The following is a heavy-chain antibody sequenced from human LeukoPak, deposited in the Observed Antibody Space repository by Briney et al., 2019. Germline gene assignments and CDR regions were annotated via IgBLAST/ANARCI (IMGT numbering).Heavy chain of an antibody. CDR3: ARGLWYSGYDY. D-gene: IGHD5-12*01. V-gene: IGHV4-39*07. Sequence: SETLSLTCTVSGGSISSSSYYWGWIRQPPGKGLEWIGSIYYSGSTNYNPSLKSRVTISVDTSKNQFSLKLSSVTAADTAVYYCARGLWYSGYDYWGQGTLVTVSS. CDR1: GGSISSSSYY. CDR2: IYYSGST. J-gene: IGHJ4*02.